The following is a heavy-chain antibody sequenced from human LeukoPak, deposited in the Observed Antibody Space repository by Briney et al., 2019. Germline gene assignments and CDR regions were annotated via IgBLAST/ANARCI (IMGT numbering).Heavy chain of an antibody. J-gene: IGHJ4*02. V-gene: IGHV4-4*02. CDR1: GGSISGTNW. CDR3: ARATSQGSDY. Sequence: PSETLSLTCAVSGGSISGTNWWSWVRQAPGKRLEWIGEVYHRGSTHYNPSLKSRVTISVDKSKSQFSLRLSSVTAADTAVYYCARATSQGSDYWGQGTLVTVSS. CDR2: VYHRGST.